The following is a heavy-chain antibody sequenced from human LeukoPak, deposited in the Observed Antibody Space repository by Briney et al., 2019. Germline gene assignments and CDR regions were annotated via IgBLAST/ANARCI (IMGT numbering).Heavy chain of an antibody. CDR3: ARGILRFLEWP. CDR2: INPNSGGT. J-gene: IGHJ4*02. V-gene: IGHV1-2*02. D-gene: IGHD3-3*01. CDR1: GYTFTSYG. Sequence: ASVKVSCKASGYTFTSYGISWVRQAPGQGLEWMGWINPNSGGTNYAQKFQGRVTMTRDTSISTAYMELSRLRSDDTAVYYCARGILRFLEWPWGQGTLVTVSS.